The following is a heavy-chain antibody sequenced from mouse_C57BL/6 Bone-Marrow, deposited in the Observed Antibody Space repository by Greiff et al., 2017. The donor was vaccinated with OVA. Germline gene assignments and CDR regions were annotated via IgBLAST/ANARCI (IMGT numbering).Heavy chain of an antibody. CDR2: IYPGSGNT. V-gene: IGHV1-76*01. CDR3: ARALGRLIWYFDV. Sequence: VQLQQSGAELVRPGASVKLSCMASGYTFTDYYINWVKQRPGQGLEWIARIYPGSGNTYYNEKFKGKATLTAEKSSSTAYMQLSSLTSEDSAVYFCARALGRLIWYFDVWGTGTTVTVSS. J-gene: IGHJ1*03. D-gene: IGHD4-1*01. CDR1: GYTFTDYY.